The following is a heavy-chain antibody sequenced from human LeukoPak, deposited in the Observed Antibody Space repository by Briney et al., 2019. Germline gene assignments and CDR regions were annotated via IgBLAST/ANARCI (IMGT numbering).Heavy chain of an antibody. CDR1: GFTFSSYS. D-gene: IGHD4-17*01. CDR2: ISSSSSYI. J-gene: IGHJ6*03. CDR3: AREASSYLTYGDYYMDV. V-gene: IGHV3-21*01. Sequence: GGSLRLSCAASGFTFSSYSMNWVRQAPGKGLEWVSSISSSSSYIYYADSVKGRFTISRDNAKNSLYLRMNSLRAEDTAVYYCAREASSYLTYGDYYMDVWGKGTTVTVSS.